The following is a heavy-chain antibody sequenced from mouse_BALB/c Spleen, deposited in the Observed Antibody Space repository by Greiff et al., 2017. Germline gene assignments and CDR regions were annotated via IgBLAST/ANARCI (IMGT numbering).Heavy chain of an antibody. Sequence: EVKLVESGGGLVKPGGSLKLSCAASGFTFSSYTMSWVRQTPEKRLEWVAYISNGGGSTYYPDTVKGRFTISRDNAKNTLYLQMSSLKSEDTAMYYCARQGNDGYYYAMDYWGQGTSVTVSS. J-gene: IGHJ4*01. D-gene: IGHD2-3*01. CDR1: GFTFSSYT. CDR2: ISNGGGST. CDR3: ARQGNDGYYYAMDY. V-gene: IGHV5-12-2*01.